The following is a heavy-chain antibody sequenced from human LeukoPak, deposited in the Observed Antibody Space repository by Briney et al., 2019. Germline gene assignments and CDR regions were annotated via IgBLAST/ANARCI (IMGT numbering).Heavy chain of an antibody. CDR2: IWYDGSNQ. CDR1: GFTFSSYG. V-gene: IGHV3-33*01. D-gene: IGHD1-26*01. J-gene: IGHJ4*02. CDR3: ARVSSGSYYLMDY. Sequence: GGSLRLSCAASGFTFSSYGMHWVRQAPGKGLEWVAVIWYDGSNQYYADSVKGRFTISRDNSKNTPYLQMNSLRAEDTAVYYCARVSSGSYYLMDYWGQGTLVTVSS.